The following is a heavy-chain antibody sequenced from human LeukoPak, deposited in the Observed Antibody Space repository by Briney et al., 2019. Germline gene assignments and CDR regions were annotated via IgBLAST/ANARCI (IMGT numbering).Heavy chain of an antibody. CDR1: RDTFTGYY. V-gene: IGHV1-2*02. D-gene: IGHD3-22*01. CDR3: ARDDSSGYYYFDY. CDR2: INPNSGGT. Sequence: ASVKVSCKASRDTFTGYYMHWVRQAPGQGLEWMGWINPNSGGTNYAQKFQGRVTMTRDTSISTAYMELSRLRSDDTAVYYCARDDSSGYYYFDYWGQGTLVTVSS. J-gene: IGHJ4*02.